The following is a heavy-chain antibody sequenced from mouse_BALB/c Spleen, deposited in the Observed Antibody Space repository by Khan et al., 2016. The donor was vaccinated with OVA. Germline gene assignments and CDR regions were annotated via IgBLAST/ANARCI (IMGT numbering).Heavy chain of an antibody. V-gene: IGHV1-18*01. J-gene: IGHJ3*01. CDR3: ARGYDCFAS. CDR2: VNPNTDNI. Sequence: VQLQQSGPDLVKPGASVKISCKASGYSFTLYYMSWVKQSHGKSLEWIGRVNPNTDNINYNQEFKGKAILTVDKSSNTAYMELRSLTSEDAAVYCCARGYDCFASWGQGTLVTVSA. CDR1: GYSFTLYY. D-gene: IGHD2-14*01.